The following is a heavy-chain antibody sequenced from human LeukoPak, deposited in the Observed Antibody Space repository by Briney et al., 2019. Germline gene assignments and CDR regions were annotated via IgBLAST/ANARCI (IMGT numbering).Heavy chain of an antibody. CDR2: ISSSSSYI. D-gene: IGHD3-10*01. CDR1: GFTFSSYS. CDR3: AKDLRYYGSGSSLDY. J-gene: IGHJ4*02. V-gene: IGHV3-21*01. Sequence: GGSLRLSCAASGFTFSSYSMNWVRQAPGKGLEWVSSISSSSSYIYYADSVKGRFTISRDNSKNTLYLQMNSLRAEDTAVYYCAKDLRYYGSGSSLDYWGQGTLVTVSS.